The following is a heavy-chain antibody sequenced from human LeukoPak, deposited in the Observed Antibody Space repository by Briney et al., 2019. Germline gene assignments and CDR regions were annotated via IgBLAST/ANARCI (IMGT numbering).Heavy chain of an antibody. Sequence: ASVKVSCKASGYTFTGYYMHWVRQAPGQGLEWMGWINPNSGGTNYAQKLQGRVTMTRDTSISTAYMELSRLRSDDTAVYYCARGQSMDYYDSSGTFDYWGQGTLVTVSS. D-gene: IGHD3-22*01. CDR1: GYTFTGYY. CDR3: ARGQSMDYYDSSGTFDY. J-gene: IGHJ4*02. V-gene: IGHV1-2*02. CDR2: INPNSGGT.